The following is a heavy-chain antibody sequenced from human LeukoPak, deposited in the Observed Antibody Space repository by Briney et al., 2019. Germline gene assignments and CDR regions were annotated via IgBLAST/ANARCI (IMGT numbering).Heavy chain of an antibody. D-gene: IGHD6-13*01. CDR3: ARESEVFTPGAAGREAFDI. CDR1: GGTFSSYA. J-gene: IGHJ3*02. V-gene: IGHV1-69*13. Sequence: ASVKVSCKASGGTFSSYAISWVRQAPGQGLEWMGGIIPIFGTANYAQKFQGRVTSTADESTSTAYMELSSLRSEDTAVYYCARESEVFTPGAAGREAFDIWGQGTMVTVSS. CDR2: IIPIFGTA.